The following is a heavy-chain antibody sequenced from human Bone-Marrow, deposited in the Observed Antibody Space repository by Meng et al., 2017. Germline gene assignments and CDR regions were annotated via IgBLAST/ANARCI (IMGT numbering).Heavy chain of an antibody. CDR1: GFYFNNAW. Sequence: EVHLVESGGDLVKPGGSLRLSCAASGFYFNNAWMTRVRQAPGKGLEWIGRMKSNVDGGTVDYAAAVKGRFFISRDDSENTFYLQMNSLKTEDTAVYYCSGHVDYWGHGTLVTVSS. CDR3: SGHVDY. CDR2: MKSNVDGGTV. V-gene: IGHV3-15*01. J-gene: IGHJ4*01.